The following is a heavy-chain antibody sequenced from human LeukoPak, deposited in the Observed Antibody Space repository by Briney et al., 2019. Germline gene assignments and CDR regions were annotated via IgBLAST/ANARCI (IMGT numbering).Heavy chain of an antibody. CDR2: ISYDGSNK. D-gene: IGHD4-17*01. V-gene: IGHV3-30*04. J-gene: IGHJ4*02. Sequence: GGSLRLSCAASGFTFSSYAMHWVRQAPGKGLEWVAVISYDGSNKYYADSVKGRFTISRDNSKNTLYLQMNSLRAEDTAVYYCAREGRYGDYVAYYFDYWGQGTLVTVSS. CDR3: AREGRYGDYVAYYFDY. CDR1: GFTFSSYA.